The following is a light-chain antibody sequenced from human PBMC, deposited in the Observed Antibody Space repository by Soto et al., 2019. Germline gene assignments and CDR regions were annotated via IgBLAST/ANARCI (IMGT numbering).Light chain of an antibody. CDR1: QSVWTY. J-gene: IGKJ5*01. CDR2: DAS. CDR3: QQRNDWPRST. Sequence: EIVLTQSPATLSLYPGERATLSCRASQSVWTYLAWYQQKRGQAPRLLMYDASNRASGVPARFSGSGSGTYFTLTISSLEPEDFAVYYCQQRNDWPRSTFGQGTRLEIK. V-gene: IGKV3-11*01.